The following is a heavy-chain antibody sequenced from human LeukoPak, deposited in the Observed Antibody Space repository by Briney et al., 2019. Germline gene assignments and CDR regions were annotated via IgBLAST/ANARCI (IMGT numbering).Heavy chain of an antibody. D-gene: IGHD3-3*01. CDR2: IKSKSDGGTT. V-gene: IGHV3-15*01. J-gene: IGHJ4*02. CDR3: TTAIFGVVISHY. Sequence: GGSLRLSCAASGFTFSNAWMSWVRQAPGKGLEWVGRIKSKSDGGTTDYAAPVKGRFTISRDDSKNTLYLQMNSLKTEDTAVYYCTTAIFGVVISHYWGQGTLVTVSS. CDR1: GFTFSNAW.